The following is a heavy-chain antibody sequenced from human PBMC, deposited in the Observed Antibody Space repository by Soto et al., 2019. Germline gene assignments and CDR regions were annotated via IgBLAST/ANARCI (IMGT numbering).Heavy chain of an antibody. CDR2: VSDSGRRT. J-gene: IGHJ5*01. V-gene: IGHV3-23*01. D-gene: IGHD1-26*01. Sequence: GGSLRLSCAASGFTLSSYAMNWVRQAPGKGLEWVAVVSDSGRRTDCAESVKGRFTISRDSSKNTVYLEMNTLRAEDTAVYYCAEDRVAGAIADRFDSWGQGTLVTVSS. CDR1: GFTLSSYA. CDR3: AEDRVAGAIADRFDS.